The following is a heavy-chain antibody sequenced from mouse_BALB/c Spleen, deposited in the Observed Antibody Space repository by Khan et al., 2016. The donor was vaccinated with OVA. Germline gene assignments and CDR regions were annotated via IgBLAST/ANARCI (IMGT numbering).Heavy chain of an antibody. CDR1: GFTFSDYG. J-gene: IGHJ3*01. CDR3: ARGGKGGFAY. Sequence: EVELVESGGGLVQPGGSRKLSCAASGFTFSDYGMAWVRQAPGKGPEWVAFVSSLAYNFYYADTVTGRFTISSENAKHNLYLEMSSLRSEDTAMYYCARGGKGGFAYWGQGTLVTVSA. V-gene: IGHV5-15*02. CDR2: VSSLAYNF.